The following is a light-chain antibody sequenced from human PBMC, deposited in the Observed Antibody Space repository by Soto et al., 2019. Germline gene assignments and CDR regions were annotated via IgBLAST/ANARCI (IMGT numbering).Light chain of an antibody. CDR2: DAS. V-gene: IGKV3-11*01. Sequence: EIVMTQSPATLSVSPGERATLSCRASQSVSSNLAWYQQKPGQAPRLLIYDASNRATGIPARFSSSGSGTDFTLTISSLEPEDSAVYYCQQRNIWPPVTFGQGTRLEIK. CDR3: QQRNIWPPVT. J-gene: IGKJ5*01. CDR1: QSVSSN.